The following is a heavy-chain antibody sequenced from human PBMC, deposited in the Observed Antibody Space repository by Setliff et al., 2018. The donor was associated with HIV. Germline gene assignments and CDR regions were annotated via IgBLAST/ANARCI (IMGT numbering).Heavy chain of an antibody. D-gene: IGHD6-13*01. J-gene: IGHJ6*03. CDR3: VRVSCSSWYSIPRNYYYSMDV. Sequence: SATLSLTCAVYGGSFSGYCWSWIRQPPGKGLEWIGEINHSGRTKYNPSLKSRVTTSVDTPKNQFSLRLSSVTAADTAVYYCVRVSCSSWYSIPRNYYYSMDVWGEGTTVTVSS. V-gene: IGHV4-34*01. CDR2: INHSGRT. CDR1: GGSFSGYC.